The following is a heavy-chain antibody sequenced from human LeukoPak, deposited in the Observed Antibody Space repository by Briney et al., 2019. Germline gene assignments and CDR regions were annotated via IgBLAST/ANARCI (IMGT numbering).Heavy chain of an antibody. Sequence: GGSLRPSCAASGLTFSNAWVTWVRQAPGKGLEWIGRIIRKTDGERTHYAASVKDRFTISKDDSKNTVYLQMNSLTSEDTAVYYCSTYIMGFGGDYWGQGTLVTVSS. CDR1: GLTFSNAW. D-gene: IGHD3-16*01. V-gene: IGHV3-15*01. J-gene: IGHJ4*02. CDR3: STYIMGFGGDY. CDR2: IIRKTDGERT.